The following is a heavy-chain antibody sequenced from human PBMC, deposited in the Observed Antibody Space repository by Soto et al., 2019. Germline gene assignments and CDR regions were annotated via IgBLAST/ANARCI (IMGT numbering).Heavy chain of an antibody. CDR3: ARVSTVTNLDY. CDR1: GASIGASY. J-gene: IGHJ4*01. Sequence: QVQLQESGPRLVKPSETLSLTCTVSGASIGASYWSWIRQSPGEGLEWMAYIFYSGSTNYSPSLSSRVSMSVASSTDQLSLTLSSVTAADACVYYCARVSTVTNLDYWGHGMLVTVSS. V-gene: IGHV4-59*01. CDR2: IFYSGST. D-gene: IGHD4-17*01.